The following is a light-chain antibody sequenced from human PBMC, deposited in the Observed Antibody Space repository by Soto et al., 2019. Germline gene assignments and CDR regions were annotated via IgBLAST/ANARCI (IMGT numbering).Light chain of an antibody. CDR2: DDS. J-gene: IGKJ1*01. Sequence: DIQMTQSPSTLSASVGDRVTITCRASQSISSWLAWYQQKPGKAPKVLIFDDSSLERGVPSRFSGSGSATEFTLTISSRQPDDFATYYCQQYSTYPWTSGQGTKVEIK. V-gene: IGKV1-5*01. CDR3: QQYSTYPWT. CDR1: QSISSW.